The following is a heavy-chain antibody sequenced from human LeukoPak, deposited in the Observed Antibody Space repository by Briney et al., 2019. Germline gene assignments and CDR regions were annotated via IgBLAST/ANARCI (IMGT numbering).Heavy chain of an antibody. CDR2: ISYDGGNK. CDR1: GFTFSSFA. Sequence: PGGSLRLSCAASGFTFSSFAMHWVRQAPGKGLEWVALISYDGGNKQYADSVKGRFTISRDNAKNSLYLQMNSLRAEDTAVYYCARDRGQQLVLGYFDYWGQGTLVTVSS. V-gene: IGHV3-30-3*01. CDR3: ARDRGQQLVLGYFDY. D-gene: IGHD6-13*01. J-gene: IGHJ4*02.